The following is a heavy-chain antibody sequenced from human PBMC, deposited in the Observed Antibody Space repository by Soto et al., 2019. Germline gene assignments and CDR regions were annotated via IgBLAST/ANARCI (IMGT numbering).Heavy chain of an antibody. CDR3: ARGGFGEFPYDYYYYGMDV. V-gene: IGHV3-48*02. J-gene: IGHJ6*02. D-gene: IGHD3-10*01. CDR1: GFTFSSYS. Sequence: GSLRLSCAASGFTFSSYSMNWVRQAPGKGLEWVSYISSSSSTIYYADSVKGRFTISRDNAKNSLYLQMNSLRDEDTAVYYCARGGFGEFPYDYYYYGMDVWGQGTTVTVSS. CDR2: ISSSSSTI.